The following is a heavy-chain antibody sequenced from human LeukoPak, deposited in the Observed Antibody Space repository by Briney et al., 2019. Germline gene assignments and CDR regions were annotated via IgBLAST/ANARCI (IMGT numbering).Heavy chain of an antibody. D-gene: IGHD5-12*01. CDR2: IYYSGST. Sequence: SETLSLTCTVSGGSISSYYWSWIRQPPGKGLEWIGYIYYSGSTNYNPSLKSRVTISVDTSKNQFSLKLSSVTAADTAAYYCARLVATAFDYWGQGTLVTVSS. J-gene: IGHJ4*02. CDR1: GGSISSYY. V-gene: IGHV4-59*01. CDR3: ARLVATAFDY.